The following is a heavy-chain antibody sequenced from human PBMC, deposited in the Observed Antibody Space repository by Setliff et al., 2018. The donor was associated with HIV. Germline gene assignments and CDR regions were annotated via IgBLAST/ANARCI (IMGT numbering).Heavy chain of an antibody. CDR1: GGTFSSYT. Sequence: GASVKVSCKASGGTFSSYTITWVRQAPGQGLEWMGGIIPFTGTTNYARKFQGRVTITTDESRSIVYMEVSSLRSEDTAVYYCARDVYFTFSGEVIRHYLDVWGKGTTVTVSS. CDR2: IIPFTGTT. J-gene: IGHJ6*03. D-gene: IGHD3-3*01. V-gene: IGHV1-69*16. CDR3: ARDVYFTFSGEVIRHYLDV.